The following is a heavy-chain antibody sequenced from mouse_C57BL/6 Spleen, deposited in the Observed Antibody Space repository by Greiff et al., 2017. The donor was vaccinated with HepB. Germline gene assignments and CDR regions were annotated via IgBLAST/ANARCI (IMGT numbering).Heavy chain of an antibody. Sequence: EVQVVESGGGLVKPGGSLKLSCAASGFTFSSYAMSWVRQTPEKRLEWVATISDGGSYTYYPDNVKGRFTISRDNAKNNLYLQMSHLKSEDTAMYYCARGDSEFAYWGQGTLVTVSA. CDR3: ARGDSEFAY. J-gene: IGHJ3*01. V-gene: IGHV5-4*01. D-gene: IGHD2-12*01. CDR1: GFTFSSYA. CDR2: ISDGGSYT.